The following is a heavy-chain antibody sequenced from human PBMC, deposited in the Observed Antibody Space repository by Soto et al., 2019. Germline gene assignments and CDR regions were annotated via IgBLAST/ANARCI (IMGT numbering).Heavy chain of an antibody. CDR2: INHSGST. Sequence: ASETLSLTCAVYGGSFSGYYWSWIRQPPGKGLEWIGEINHSGSTNYNPSLKSQVTISVDTSKNQFSLKLTSVTAADTAVYYCARDKITGLFDYWGQGTLVTVSS. CDR1: GGSFSGYY. J-gene: IGHJ4*02. V-gene: IGHV4-34*01. CDR3: ARDKITGLFDY. D-gene: IGHD2-8*02.